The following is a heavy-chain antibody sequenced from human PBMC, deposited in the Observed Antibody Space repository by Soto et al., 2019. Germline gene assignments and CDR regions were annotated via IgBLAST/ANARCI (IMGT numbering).Heavy chain of an antibody. V-gene: IGHV4-30-4*01. CDR3: ARGEYYYGSGDYYFDY. Sequence: QVQLQESGPGLVKPSQTLSLTCTVSGGSISSGDYYWSWIRQPPGKGLEWIGYIYYSGSTYYNPSLKSRVTISVDTSKNQFSLKLSSVTAADTAVYCCARGEYYYGSGDYYFDYWGQGTLVTVSS. CDR2: IYYSGST. CDR1: GGSISSGDYY. D-gene: IGHD3-10*01. J-gene: IGHJ4*02.